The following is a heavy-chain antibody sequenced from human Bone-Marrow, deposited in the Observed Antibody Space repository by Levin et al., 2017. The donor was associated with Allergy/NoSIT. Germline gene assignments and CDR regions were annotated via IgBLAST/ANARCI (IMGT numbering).Heavy chain of an antibody. CDR3: AREVTEMATTTAAVDY. J-gene: IGHJ4*02. V-gene: IGHV1-69*01. Sequence: KISCKASGGTFSSYAISWVRQAPGQGLEWMGGIIPIFGTANYAQKFQGRVTITADESTSTAYMELSSLRSEDTAVYYCAREVTEMATTTAAVDYWGQGTLVTVSS. CDR2: IIPIFGTA. D-gene: IGHD5-24*01. CDR1: GGTFSSYA.